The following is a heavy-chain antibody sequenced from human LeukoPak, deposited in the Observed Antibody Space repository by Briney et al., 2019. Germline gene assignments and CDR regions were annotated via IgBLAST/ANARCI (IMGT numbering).Heavy chain of an antibody. Sequence: GGSLRLSCAASGFTFSSYLMTWVRQALGKGLEWVASIKQDGNEKYYVDSVEGRFTISRGNARNSLYLQMSSLRADDTAVYYCARDGAFRIYDYWGQGTLVTVSS. D-gene: IGHD3-3*02. V-gene: IGHV3-7*01. CDR3: ARDGAFRIYDY. J-gene: IGHJ4*02. CDR1: GFTFSSYL. CDR2: IKQDGNEK.